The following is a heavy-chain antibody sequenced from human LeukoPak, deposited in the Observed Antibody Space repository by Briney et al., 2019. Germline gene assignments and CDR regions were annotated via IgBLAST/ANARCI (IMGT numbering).Heavy chain of an antibody. V-gene: IGHV1-46*01. CDR3: ARGGGARIVGATTLGWDY. J-gene: IGHJ4*02. CDR2: INPSGGST. Sequence: ASVKVSCRASGYTYTSYYMHWVRQAPGQGLEWMGIINPSGGSTSYAQKFQGRVTMTRDMSTSTVYMELSSLRSEDTAVYYCARGGGARIVGATTLGWDYWGQGTLVTVSS. CDR1: GYTYTSYY. D-gene: IGHD1-26*01.